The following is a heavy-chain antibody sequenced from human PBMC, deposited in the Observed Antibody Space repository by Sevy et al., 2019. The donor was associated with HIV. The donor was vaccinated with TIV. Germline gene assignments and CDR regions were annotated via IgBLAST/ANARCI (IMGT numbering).Heavy chain of an antibody. CDR2: INPNSGGT. CDR1: GYSFTGYY. V-gene: IGHV1-2*02. Sequence: ASVKVSCKASGYSFTGYYMHWVRQAAGQGLEWMGWINPNSGGTNYAQKFQGRVTMTRDTSISTAYMELSRLRSDDTAVYYCASSISAGNPDAFDIWGQGTMVTVSS. D-gene: IGHD3-3*02. J-gene: IGHJ3*02. CDR3: ASSISAGNPDAFDI.